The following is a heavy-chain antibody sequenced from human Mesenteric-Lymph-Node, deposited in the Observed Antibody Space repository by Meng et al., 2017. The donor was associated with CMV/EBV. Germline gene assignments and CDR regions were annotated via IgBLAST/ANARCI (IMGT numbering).Heavy chain of an antibody. V-gene: IGHV3-7*01. Sequence: GGSLRLSCAASGFTFRDYYMNWVRQAPGKGLEWVANIKQDGSEKYYVDSVKGRFTISRDNAKNSLYLQMNSLRAEDTAVYYCARDGYSSSGFDYWGQGTLVTVSS. D-gene: IGHD6-6*01. CDR2: IKQDGSEK. J-gene: IGHJ4*02. CDR3: ARDGYSSSGFDY. CDR1: GFTFRDYY.